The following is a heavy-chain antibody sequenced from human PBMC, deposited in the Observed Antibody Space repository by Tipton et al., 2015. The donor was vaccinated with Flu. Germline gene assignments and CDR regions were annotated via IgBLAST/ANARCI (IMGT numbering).Heavy chain of an antibody. V-gene: IGHV4-61*02. D-gene: IGHD3-10*01. J-gene: IGHJ4*02. CDR1: GDSISRGSYY. CDR2: IYTNANT. CDR3: ARSTYYYGSGSSDY. Sequence: TLSLTCTVSGDSISRGSYYYNWIRQPAGEGLEWIGRIYTNANTNYKASLKSRVTISVDTAKNQFSQRLSSVTAADTAVYYCARSTYYYGSGSSDYWGQGTLVTVSS.